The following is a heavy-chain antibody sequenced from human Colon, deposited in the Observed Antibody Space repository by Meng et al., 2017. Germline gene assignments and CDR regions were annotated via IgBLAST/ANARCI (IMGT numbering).Heavy chain of an antibody. CDR1: GGSVISNSYY. CDR3: ARDSGYDKNWFDP. CDR2: IYYSGST. D-gene: IGHD5-12*01. Sequence: QLQESGPGLVRPSATLSLTCTVSGGSVISNSYYWSWIRQPPGKGLEWIGFIYYSGSTNYNPSLKSRVTISVDTSKNQFSLKVSSVTAADTAVYYCARDSGYDKNWFDPWGQGTLVTVSS. J-gene: IGHJ5*02. V-gene: IGHV4-61*01.